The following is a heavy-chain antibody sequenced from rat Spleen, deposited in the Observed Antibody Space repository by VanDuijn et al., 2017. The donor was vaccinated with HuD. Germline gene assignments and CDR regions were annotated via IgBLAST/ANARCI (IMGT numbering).Heavy chain of an antibody. CDR2: ISTGGGNT. CDR3: TTKAD. CDR1: GFTFNNYW. J-gene: IGHJ2*01. Sequence: EVQLVESGGGLVQPGGSLKLSCVASGFTFNNYWMTWIRQVPGKGLEWVASISTGGGNTYYRDSVKGRFTISRDNAKNTQYLQMDSLRSEDTATYYCTTKADWGQGVMVTVSS. V-gene: IGHV5-31*01.